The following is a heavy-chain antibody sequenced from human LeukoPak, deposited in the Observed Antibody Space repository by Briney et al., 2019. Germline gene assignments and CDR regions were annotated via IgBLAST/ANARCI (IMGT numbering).Heavy chain of an antibody. CDR3: AGGAQGGSYYFDY. V-gene: IGHV4-39*07. D-gene: IGHD3-16*01. CDR2: IYCTGTS. J-gene: IGHJ4*02. CDR1: GDSVKNINHY. Sequence: SETLSLTCTVSGDSVKNINHYWGWIRQSPGTGLEWIASIYCTGTSYYNPSLRNRVTISVDTSENQFSLKLSSVTAADTAVYYCAGGAQGGSYYFDYWGQGTLVTVSS.